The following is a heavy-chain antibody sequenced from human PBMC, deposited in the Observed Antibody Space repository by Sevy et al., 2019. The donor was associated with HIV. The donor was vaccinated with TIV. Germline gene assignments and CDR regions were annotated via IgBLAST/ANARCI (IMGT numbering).Heavy chain of an antibody. V-gene: IGHV4-34*01. CDR3: ARSPPVVFVPGAPSWFDP. CDR1: DGSFSGYY. J-gene: IGHJ5*02. D-gene: IGHD2-2*01. Sequence: KQSQTVSLTCAVHDGSFSGYYWNWIRQLPGKGLEWIGEINESGITYYNPSLKSRVTISVDTSKKQFSLKLNSVTAVDSAVYFCARSPPVVFVPGAPSWFDPWGQGTLVTVS. CDR2: INESGIT.